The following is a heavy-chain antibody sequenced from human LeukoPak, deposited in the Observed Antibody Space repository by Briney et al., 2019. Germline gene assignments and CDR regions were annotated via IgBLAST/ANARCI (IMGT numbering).Heavy chain of an antibody. CDR2: IYYSGST. CDR3: ARGLDYGDYYFDY. J-gene: IGHJ4*02. CDR1: GGSISSGDYY. V-gene: IGHV4-30-4*01. D-gene: IGHD4-17*01. Sequence: SQTLSLTCTVSGGSISSGDYYWSWIRQPPGKGLEWIGCIYYSGSTYYNPSLKSRVTISVDTSKNQFSLKLSSVTAADTAVYYCARGLDYGDYYFDYWGQGTLVTVSS.